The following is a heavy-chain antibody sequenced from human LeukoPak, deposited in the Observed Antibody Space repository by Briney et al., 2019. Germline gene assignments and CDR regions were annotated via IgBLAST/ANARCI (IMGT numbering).Heavy chain of an antibody. CDR3: ARDRHITGVYYYMDV. CDR1: GGSISSGSYY. CDR2: IYTSGST. V-gene: IGHV4-61*02. J-gene: IGHJ6*04. Sequence: SETLSLTCTVSGGSISSGSYYWSWIRQPAGKGLEWIGRIYTSGSTNYNPSLKSRVTISVDTSKNQFSLKLSSVTAADTAVYYCARDRHITGVYYYMDVWGKGTTVTVSS. D-gene: IGHD1-1*01.